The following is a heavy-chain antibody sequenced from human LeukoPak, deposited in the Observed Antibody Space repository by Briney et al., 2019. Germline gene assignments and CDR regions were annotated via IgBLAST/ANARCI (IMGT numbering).Heavy chain of an antibody. D-gene: IGHD1-1*01. CDR1: GGSISSGSYY. CDR3: ARDTGQFDP. Sequence: PSQTLSLTCTVSGGSISSGSYYWSWIRQPAGKGLEWIGRIYTSGSTNYNPSLKSRVTMSVDTSKNQFSLKQTSVTAADTAVYYCARDTGQFDPWGQGTLVTVSS. CDR2: IYTSGST. V-gene: IGHV4-61*02. J-gene: IGHJ5*02.